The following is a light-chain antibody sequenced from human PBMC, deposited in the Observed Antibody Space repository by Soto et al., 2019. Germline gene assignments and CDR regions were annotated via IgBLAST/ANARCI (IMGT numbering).Light chain of an antibody. CDR1: QSVSSSY. V-gene: IGKV3-20*01. Sequence: EIVLTQSPGTLSLSPGERATLSRRASQSVSSSYLAWYQQKPGQAPRLLIYGASSRATGIPDRFSGSGSGTDFTLTISRLEPEDFALYYCQQYGSSPPYTFGQGTKLEIK. CDR3: QQYGSSPPYT. CDR2: GAS. J-gene: IGKJ2*01.